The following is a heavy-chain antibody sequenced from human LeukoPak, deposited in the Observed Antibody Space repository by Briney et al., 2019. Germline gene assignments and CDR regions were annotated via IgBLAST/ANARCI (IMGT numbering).Heavy chain of an antibody. CDR3: ARGGGSGYYYCSLVY. V-gene: IGHV4-4*02. D-gene: IGHD3-22*01. CDR1: GGSISSSNW. J-gene: IGHJ4*02. Sequence: SGTLSLTCTVSGGSISSSNWWSWVRQPPGKGLEWIGEIYHSGSTNYNPSLKSRVTISVDKSKNQFSLKLSSVTAADTAVYYCARGGGSGYYYCSLVYWGQGTLVTVSS. CDR2: IYHSGST.